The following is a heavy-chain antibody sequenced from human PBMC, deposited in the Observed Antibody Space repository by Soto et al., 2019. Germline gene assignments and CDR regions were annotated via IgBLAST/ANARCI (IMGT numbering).Heavy chain of an antibody. Sequence: QVQLVQSGAEEKKPGASVKVSCKASGYTFTSYAMHWVRQAPGQRLEWMGWINAGNGNTKYSQKFQGRVTITRDKSASTAYMELSSLRSEDTAVYYCARSPTFGGFDIWGQGTMVTVSS. D-gene: IGHD3-16*01. CDR2: INAGNGNT. J-gene: IGHJ3*02. V-gene: IGHV1-3*05. CDR1: GYTFTSYA. CDR3: ARSPTFGGFDI.